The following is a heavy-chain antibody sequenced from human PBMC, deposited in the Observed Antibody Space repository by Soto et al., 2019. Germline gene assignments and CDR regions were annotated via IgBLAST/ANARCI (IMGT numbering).Heavy chain of an antibody. Sequence: SETLSLTCTVSGGSISSYYWSWIRQPPGKGLEWIGYIYYSGSTNYNPSLKSRVTISVDTSKNQFSLKLSSVTAADTAVYYCARLEIVVVPAAIVYYYYMDVWGKGTTVTVSS. D-gene: IGHD2-2*03. CDR2: IYYSGST. CDR1: GGSISSYY. J-gene: IGHJ6*03. V-gene: IGHV4-59*08. CDR3: ARLEIVVVPAAIVYYYYMDV.